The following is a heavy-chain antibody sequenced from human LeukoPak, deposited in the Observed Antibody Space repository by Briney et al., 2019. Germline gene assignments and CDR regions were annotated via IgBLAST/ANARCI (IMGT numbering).Heavy chain of an antibody. CDR2: IYYSGST. CDR3: ARALYSYGHFDY. D-gene: IGHD5-18*01. J-gene: IGHJ4*02. Sequence: PSQTLSLTCTVSGGSISSGGYYWSWIRQHPGKGLEWIGYIYYSGSTYYNPSLKSRVTISVDTSKNQFSLKLSSVTAADTVVYYCARALYSYGHFDYWGQGTLVTVSS. CDR1: GGSISSGGYY. V-gene: IGHV4-31*03.